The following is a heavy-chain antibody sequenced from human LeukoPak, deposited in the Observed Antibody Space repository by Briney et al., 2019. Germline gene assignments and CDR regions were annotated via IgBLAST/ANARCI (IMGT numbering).Heavy chain of an antibody. Sequence: GGSLRLSCAASGFSFSSYWMHWVRQAPGKGLEWVSRIRSDGSTTSYAVSVKGRFTISRDNAKNTLYLQMNSLRAEDTAVYYCARPSGYGGDAFDIWRQGPMVTVSS. D-gene: IGHD4-23*01. CDR2: IRSDGSTT. J-gene: IGHJ3*02. CDR1: GFSFSSYW. CDR3: ARPSGYGGDAFDI. V-gene: IGHV3-74*01.